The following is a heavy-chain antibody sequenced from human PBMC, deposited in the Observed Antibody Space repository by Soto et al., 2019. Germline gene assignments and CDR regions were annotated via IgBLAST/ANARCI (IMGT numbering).Heavy chain of an antibody. CDR1: GDSGNSGSYY. Sequence: SETLSLTCTVSGDSGNSGSYYWSWIRQPPGKGLEWIGYVYYSGSTNYNPSLKSRVTISIDTSKNQFSLKLRSVAAADTAVYYCARAAGPRYPGYWGQGTLVTVSS. D-gene: IGHD3-16*02. CDR2: VYYSGST. J-gene: IGHJ4*02. CDR3: ARAAGPRYPGY. V-gene: IGHV4-61*01.